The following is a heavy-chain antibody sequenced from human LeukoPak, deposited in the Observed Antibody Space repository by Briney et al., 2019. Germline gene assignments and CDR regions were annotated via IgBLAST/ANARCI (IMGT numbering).Heavy chain of an antibody. CDR2: ISYDGSNK. V-gene: IGHV3-30*18. CDR3: AKTGGYSYGPRASWYFDL. CDR1: GFTFSSYG. Sequence: PGRSLRLSCAASGFTFSSYGMHWVRQAPGKGLEWVAVISYDGSNKYYADSVKGRFTISRDNSKNTLYLQMNSLRAEDTAVYYCAKTGGYSYGPRASWYFDLWGRGTLVTVSS. D-gene: IGHD5-18*01. J-gene: IGHJ2*01.